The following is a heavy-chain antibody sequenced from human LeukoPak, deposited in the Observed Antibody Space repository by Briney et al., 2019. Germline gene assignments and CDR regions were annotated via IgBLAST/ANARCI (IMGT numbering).Heavy chain of an antibody. V-gene: IGHV1-69*04. CDR1: GGTFSSYA. CDR2: IIPILGIA. CDR3: ASSPNSSGWGVPYYYYYGMDV. D-gene: IGHD6-19*01. Sequence: SVKVSCKASGGTFSSYAISWVRQAPGQGLEWMGRIIPILGIANYAQKFQGRVTITADKSTSTAYMELSSLRSEDTAVYYCASSPNSSGWGVPYYYYYGMDVWGQGTTVTVSS. J-gene: IGHJ6*02.